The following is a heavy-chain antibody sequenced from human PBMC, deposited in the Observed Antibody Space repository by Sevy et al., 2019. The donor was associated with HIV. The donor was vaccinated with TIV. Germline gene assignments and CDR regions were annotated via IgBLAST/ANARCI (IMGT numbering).Heavy chain of an antibody. D-gene: IGHD6-13*01. V-gene: IGHV6-1*01. CDR3: ARESGTISAGTERYFDL. CDR1: GDSVSTNSAA. CDR2: TYYRSKWFN. J-gene: IGHJ2*01. Sequence: QSQTLSLTCAISGDSVSTNSAAWNWIRQSPSRGLEWLGRTYYRSKWFNEYAVPVKSRIIINPDTSKNQLSLQLNSVTPEDTAVYYCARESGTISAGTERYFDLWGRGTLVTVSS.